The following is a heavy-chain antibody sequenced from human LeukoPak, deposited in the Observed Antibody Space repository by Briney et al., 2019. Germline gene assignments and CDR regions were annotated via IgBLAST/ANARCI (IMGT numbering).Heavy chain of an antibody. CDR1: GGSISSNNW. CDR3: TRDLGTSRVAGGY. V-gene: IGHV4-4*02. D-gene: IGHD7-27*01. J-gene: IGHJ4*02. Sequence: PSGTLSLTCVVFGGSISSNNWWNWVRQAPGKGLEWIGEIYHSGSANYNPSLKSRVTISVDKSRNQFSLKLDSVTAADTAIYYCTRDLGTSRVAGGYWGQGTLVTVSS. CDR2: IYHSGSA.